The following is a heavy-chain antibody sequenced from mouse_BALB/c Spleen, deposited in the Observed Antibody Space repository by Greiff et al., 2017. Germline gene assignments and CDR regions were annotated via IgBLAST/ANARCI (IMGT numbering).Heavy chain of an antibody. J-gene: IGHJ4*01. CDR2: INPSTGYT. CDR1: GYTFTSYW. Sequence: QVQLQQSGAELAKPGASVKMSCKASGYTFTSYWMHWVKQRPGQGLEWIGYINPSTGYTEYNQKFKDKATLTADKSSSTAYMQLSSLTSEDSAVYYCAKRKGFSMDYWGQGTSVTVSS. CDR3: AKRKGFSMDY. V-gene: IGHV1-7*01.